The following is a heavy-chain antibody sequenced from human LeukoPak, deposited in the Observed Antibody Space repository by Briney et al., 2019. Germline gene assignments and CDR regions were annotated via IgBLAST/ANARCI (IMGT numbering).Heavy chain of an antibody. CDR3: ASLYSSSWYDYFDY. CDR2: IYYSGST. V-gene: IGHV4-59*06. Sequence: SETLSLTCTVSGASISTYYWSWIRQPPGKGLEWIGYIYYSGSTYYNPSLKSRVTISVDTSKNQFSLKLSSVTAADTAVYYCASLYSSSWYDYFDYWGQGTLVTVSS. J-gene: IGHJ4*02. D-gene: IGHD6-13*01. CDR1: GASISTYY.